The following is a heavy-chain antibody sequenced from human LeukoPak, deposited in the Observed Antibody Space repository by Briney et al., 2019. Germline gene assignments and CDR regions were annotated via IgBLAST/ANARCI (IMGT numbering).Heavy chain of an antibody. J-gene: IGHJ5*02. D-gene: IGHD5-12*01. CDR2: IYYSGST. V-gene: IGHV4-30-4*08. Sequence: SETLSLTCAVYGGSFSSGDYYWSWIRQPPGKGLEWIGYIYYSGSTYYNPSLKSRVTISVDASKNQFSLKLSSVTAADTAVYYCVRAGATAYNWFDPWGQGTLVTVSS. CDR3: VRAGATAYNWFDP. CDR1: GGSFSSGDYY.